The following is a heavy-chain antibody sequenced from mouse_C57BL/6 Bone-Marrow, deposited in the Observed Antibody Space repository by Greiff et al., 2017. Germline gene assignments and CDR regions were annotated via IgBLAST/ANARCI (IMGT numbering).Heavy chain of an antibody. CDR3: TTPYGSSYDAMDY. J-gene: IGHJ4*01. CDR2: IDPENGDT. CDR1: GFNIKDDY. Sequence: VQLQQSGAELVRPGASVKLSCTASGFNIKDDYMHWVKQRPEQGLEWIGWIDPENGDTEYASKFQGKATITADTSSNTAYLQLSSLTSEDTAVYYCTTPYGSSYDAMDYWGQGTSVTVSS. V-gene: IGHV14-4*01. D-gene: IGHD1-1*01.